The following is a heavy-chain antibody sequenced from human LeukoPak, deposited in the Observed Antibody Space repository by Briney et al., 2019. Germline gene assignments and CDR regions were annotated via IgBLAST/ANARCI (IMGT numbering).Heavy chain of an antibody. V-gene: IGHV4-59*01. CDR2: ISYSGNT. CDR1: GGPMSRSY. J-gene: IGHJ4*02. CDR3: ARAGPVPTSDGGPIADS. D-gene: IGHD4-17*01. Sequence: SETLSLTCSASGGPMSRSYWSWIRQPPGEGLEWIWYISYSGNTKYTPPPMSRVAMSVDTSSNEYALKLRSVTPADTAVYYCARAGPVPTSDGGPIADSWGQGTLVTVSS.